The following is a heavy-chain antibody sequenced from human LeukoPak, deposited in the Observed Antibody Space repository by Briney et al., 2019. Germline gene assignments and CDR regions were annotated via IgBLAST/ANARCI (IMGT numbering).Heavy chain of an antibody. CDR2: IYYSGST. J-gene: IGHJ5*02. Sequence: PSETLSLTCTVSGGSISSYYWSWIRQPQGKGLEWIGYIYYSGSTNYNPSLKSRVTISVDTSKNQFSLKLSSVTAADTAVYYCARSDCSSTSCVSGIFWFDPWGQGTLVTVSS. CDR1: GGSISSYY. CDR3: ARSDCSSTSCVSGIFWFDP. V-gene: IGHV4-59*01. D-gene: IGHD2-2*01.